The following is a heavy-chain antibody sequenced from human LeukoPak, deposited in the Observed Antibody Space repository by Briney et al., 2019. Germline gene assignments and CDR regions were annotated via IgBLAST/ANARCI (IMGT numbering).Heavy chain of an antibody. CDR2: IYYSGST. J-gene: IGHJ6*03. CDR1: GASISGSGYY. CDR3: ARDRVGQQLVGRKNNYYYMDV. V-gene: IGHV4-39*07. D-gene: IGHD6-13*01. Sequence: SETLSLTCAVSGASISGSGYYWGWIRQPPGKGLEWIGNIYYSGSTYYNASLQSRVTISIDTSKNQFSLRLSSVTAADTAVYYCARDRVGQQLVGRKNNYYYMDVWGKGTTVTISS.